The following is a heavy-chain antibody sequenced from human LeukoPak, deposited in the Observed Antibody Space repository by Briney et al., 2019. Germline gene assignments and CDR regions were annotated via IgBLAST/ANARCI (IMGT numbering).Heavy chain of an antibody. CDR3: ARGRSGKNFDY. J-gene: IGHJ4*02. CDR1: GGSFSGYY. D-gene: IGHD3-10*01. V-gene: IGHV4-34*01. CDR2: INHSGST. Sequence: PSETLSLTCAVYGGSFSGYYWSWIRQPPGKGLEWIGEINHSGSTNYNPSLKSRVTISVDTSKNQFSLKLSSVTAADTAVYYCARGRSGKNFDYWGQGTLVTVSS.